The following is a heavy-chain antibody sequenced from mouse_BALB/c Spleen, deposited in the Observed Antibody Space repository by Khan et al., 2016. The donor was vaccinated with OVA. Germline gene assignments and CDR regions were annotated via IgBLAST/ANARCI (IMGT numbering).Heavy chain of an antibody. CDR2: IYPGDGST. V-gene: IGHV1S56*01. Sequence: QVQLKESGPELVKPGASVKISCKASGYTFTAYAINWVKQRPGQGLEWIGWIYPGDGSTQYNEDFKGKATLTADRSSNTAYMQLSRLTSENSAVYLCAREGLWGVAMDYWGQGTSVSVSS. CDR1: GYTFTAYA. D-gene: IGHD1-1*02. CDR3: AREGLWGVAMDY. J-gene: IGHJ4*01.